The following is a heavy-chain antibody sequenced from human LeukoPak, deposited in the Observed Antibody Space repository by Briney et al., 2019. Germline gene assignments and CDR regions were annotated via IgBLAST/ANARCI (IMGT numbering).Heavy chain of an antibody. CDR1: GYTFTSYG. J-gene: IGHJ6*02. CDR3: ASGYVDPEYYYYGMDV. CDR2: ISAYNGNT. V-gene: IGHV1-18*01. D-gene: IGHD5-12*01. Sequence: GASVKVSCKASGYTFTSYGISWVRQAPGQGLEWMGWISAYNGNTNYAQKLQGRVTMTTDTSTSTAYMELRSLRSDDTAVYYCASGYVDPEYYYYGMDVWGQGTTVTVSS.